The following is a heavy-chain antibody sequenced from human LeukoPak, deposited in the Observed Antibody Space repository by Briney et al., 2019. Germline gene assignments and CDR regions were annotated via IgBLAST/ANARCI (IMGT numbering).Heavy chain of an antibody. D-gene: IGHD3-22*01. CDR1: GFTFSSYG. J-gene: IGHJ1*01. V-gene: IGHV3-30*18. CDR3: AKDHYDSSGYYLYFQH. CDR2: ISYDGSNK. Sequence: HPGGSLRLSCAASGFTFSSYGMHLVRQAPGKGLEWVAVISYDGSNKYYADSVKGRFTISRDNSKNTLYLQMNSLRAEDRAVYYCAKDHYDSSGYYLYFQHWGQGTLVTVSS.